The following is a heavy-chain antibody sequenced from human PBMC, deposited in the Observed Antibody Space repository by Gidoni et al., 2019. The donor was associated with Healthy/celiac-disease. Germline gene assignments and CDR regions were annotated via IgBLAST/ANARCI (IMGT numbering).Heavy chain of an antibody. CDR1: GFTLSNAW. V-gene: IGHV3-15*01. CDR2: IKSKTDGGTT. CDR3: TTERKQLVLKDY. D-gene: IGHD6-6*01. J-gene: IGHJ4*02. Sequence: EVQLVESGGGLVKPGGSLRLSCAASGFTLSNAWMSWVRQAPGKGLEWVGRIKSKTDGGTTDYAAPVKGRFTISRDDSKNTLYLQMNSLKTEDTAVYYCTTERKQLVLKDYWGQGTLVTVSS.